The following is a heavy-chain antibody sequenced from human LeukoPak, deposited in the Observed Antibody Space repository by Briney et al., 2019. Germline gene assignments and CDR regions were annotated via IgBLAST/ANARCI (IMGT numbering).Heavy chain of an antibody. Sequence: QTGGSLRLSCAASGFTFTNYAMSWVRQAPGKGLEWVSGISDVEKIPYYSDSVKGRFTISRDNSKKTVYLQRNNLRAEDTAVYFCARHDSYIPYWGQGIPVTVSS. CDR3: ARHDSYIPY. J-gene: IGHJ4*02. CDR2: ISDVEKIP. D-gene: IGHD3-10*01. V-gene: IGHV3-23*01. CDR1: GFTFTNYA.